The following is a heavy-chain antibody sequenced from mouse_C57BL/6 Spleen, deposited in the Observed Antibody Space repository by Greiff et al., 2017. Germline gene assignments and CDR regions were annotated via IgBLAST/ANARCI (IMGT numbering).Heavy chain of an antibody. CDR3: ARGPTTVVVLYYFDY. D-gene: IGHD1-1*01. CDR1: GYAFTNYL. J-gene: IGHJ2*01. Sequence: VQLQQSGAELVRPGTSVKVSCKASGYAFTNYLIEWVKQRPGQGLEWIGVINPGSGGTNYNEKFKGKATLTADKSSSTAYMQLSSLTSEDSAVYCCARGPTTVVVLYYFDYWGQGTTLTVSS. V-gene: IGHV1-54*01. CDR2: INPGSGGT.